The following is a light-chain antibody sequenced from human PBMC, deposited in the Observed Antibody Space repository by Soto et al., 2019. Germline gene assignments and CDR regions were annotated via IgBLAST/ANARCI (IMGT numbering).Light chain of an antibody. CDR1: RNVSIY. V-gene: IGKV1-39*01. J-gene: IGKJ5*01. CDR2: ATS. Sequence: IPLTQSPSSLAASVGDRLTLTCRASRNVSIYLNWYQHKPGKGPTLLIHATSNLQIGVPSRLSGSGSGTEFTLTISSMEPEDFGTYYCQQSYKMPSFGQGTRLEIK. CDR3: QQSYKMPS.